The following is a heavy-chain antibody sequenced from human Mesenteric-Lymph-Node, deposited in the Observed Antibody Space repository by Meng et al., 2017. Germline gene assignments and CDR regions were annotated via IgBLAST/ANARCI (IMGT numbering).Heavy chain of an antibody. J-gene: IGHJ4*02. CDR2: INPSGEIT. V-gene: IGHV1-46*01. CDR1: GNTFTSNY. D-gene: IGHD3-3*01. Sequence: QVHWWESWAQVKKPESSVKVSCKASGNTFTSNYIHWVRQAPGQGLEWMGIINPSGEITTYAQRFQGRLTMTTDTSTTTVYMELSSLRSEDTAVYYCARGANPTYYDFWSGYVPSPVDYWGQGTLVTVSS. CDR3: ARGANPTYYDFWSGYVPSPVDY.